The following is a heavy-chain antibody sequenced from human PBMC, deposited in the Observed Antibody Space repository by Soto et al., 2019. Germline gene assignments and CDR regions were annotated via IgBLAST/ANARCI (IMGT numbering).Heavy chain of an antibody. Sequence: GGSLRLSCAASGFTFSSYGMHWVRQAPGKGLEWVAVISYDGSNKYYADSVKGRFTISRDNSKNTLYLQMNSLRAEDTAVYYCANEKVPAAIIDYYYYYMDVWGKGTTVTVSS. V-gene: IGHV3-30*18. CDR2: ISYDGSNK. D-gene: IGHD2-2*02. J-gene: IGHJ6*03. CDR1: GFTFSSYG. CDR3: ANEKVPAAIIDYYYYYMDV.